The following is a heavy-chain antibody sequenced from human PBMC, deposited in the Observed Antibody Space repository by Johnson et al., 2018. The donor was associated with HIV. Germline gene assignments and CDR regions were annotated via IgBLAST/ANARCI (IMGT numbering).Heavy chain of an antibody. CDR3: ARVILDYGGNPRSNAFDI. V-gene: IGHV3-30*04. J-gene: IGHJ3*02. D-gene: IGHD4-23*01. CDR1: GFTFSSYA. CDR2: ISYDGSNK. Sequence: QELLVESGGGVVQPGRSLRLSCAASGFTFSSYAMHWVRQAPGKGLEWVAVISYDGSNKYYADSVKGRFTISRDNSKNTLYLQMNSLRAEDTAVYYCARVILDYGGNPRSNAFDIWGQGTMVTVSS.